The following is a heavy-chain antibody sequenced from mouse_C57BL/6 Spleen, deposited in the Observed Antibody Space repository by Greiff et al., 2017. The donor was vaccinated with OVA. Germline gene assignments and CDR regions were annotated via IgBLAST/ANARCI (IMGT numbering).Heavy chain of an antibody. J-gene: IGHJ1*03. CDR2: IYPSDSET. V-gene: IGHV1-61*01. CDR3: ARKKNYYDGMGLGGFDV. CDR1: GYTFTSYW. D-gene: IGHD1-1*01. Sequence: VQLQQSGAELVRPGSSVKLSCKASGYTFTSYWMDWVKQRPGQGLEWIGNIYPSDSETHYNQKFKDKATLTVDKSSSTAYMQLSSLTSEDSAVDDCARKKNYYDGMGLGGFDVWGTGTTVTVSS.